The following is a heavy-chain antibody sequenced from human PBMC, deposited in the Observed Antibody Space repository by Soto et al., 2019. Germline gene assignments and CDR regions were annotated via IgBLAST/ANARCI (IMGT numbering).Heavy chain of an antibody. J-gene: IGHJ4*02. V-gene: IGHV2-5*02. CDR2: ISWDNDK. D-gene: IGHD3-16*01. CDR3: ARVLGSWGAYYYDY. Sequence: QITLKESGPTLVKPTQTLTLTCTVSVFSLNTYGVGVGWIRQPPGKALEWLALISWDNDKRYTPSLKSRPTITTDTPKNPVVLTLTHTDPLDAGTYYCARVLGSWGAYYYDYWGQGTLLTFSS. CDR1: VFSLNTYGVG.